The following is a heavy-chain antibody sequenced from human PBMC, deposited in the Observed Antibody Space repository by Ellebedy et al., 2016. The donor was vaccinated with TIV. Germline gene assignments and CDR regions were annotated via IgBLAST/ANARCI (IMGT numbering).Heavy chain of an antibody. V-gene: IGHV3-48*02. D-gene: IGHD3-10*01. CDR3: ARDSYYYGSGSCFDY. CDR2: ISSSSSTI. Sequence: GGSLRLSCTASEFTFSSYSMNWVRQAPGKGLEWVSYISSSSSTIYYADSVKGRFTISRDNAKNSLYLQMNSLRDEDTAVYYCARDSYYYGSGSCFDYWGQGTLVTVSS. J-gene: IGHJ4*02. CDR1: EFTFSSYS.